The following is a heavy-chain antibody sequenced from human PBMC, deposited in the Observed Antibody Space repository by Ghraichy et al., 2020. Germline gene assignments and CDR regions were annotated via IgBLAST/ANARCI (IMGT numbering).Heavy chain of an antibody. D-gene: IGHD3/OR15-3a*01. Sequence: GGSLRLSCVASGFIFSNHAMSWVRQAPGKGLEWVSTITGSGGGTYYADSVKGRFTISRDNSKNTVYLQLSSLRAEDTAIYYCAKVLSAYFGLTKDWGQGTLVTVSS. V-gene: IGHV3-23*01. CDR2: ITGSGGGT. CDR3: AKVLSAYFGLTKD. CDR1: GFIFSNHA. J-gene: IGHJ1*01.